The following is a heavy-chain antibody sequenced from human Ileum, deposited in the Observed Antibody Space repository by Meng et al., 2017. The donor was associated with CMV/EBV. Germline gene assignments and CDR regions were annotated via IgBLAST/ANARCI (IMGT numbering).Heavy chain of an antibody. Sequence: GGSLRLSCAASGFTFNSYNMNWVRQAPGKGLEWVSSISTSSSYIYYADSVKGRFSISRDNAKQSLYLQMNSLRPEDTAVYYCARDAEVYGSGGGCSRLDSWGQGILVTVSS. D-gene: IGHD2-21*01. CDR3: ARDAEVYGSGGGCSRLDS. CDR1: GFTFNSYN. J-gene: IGHJ5*01. V-gene: IGHV3-21*01. CDR2: ISTSSSYI.